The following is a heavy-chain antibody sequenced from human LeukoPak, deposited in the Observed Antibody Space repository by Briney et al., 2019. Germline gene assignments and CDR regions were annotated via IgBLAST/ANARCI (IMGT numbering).Heavy chain of an antibody. CDR1: GGSVSSGSYY. V-gene: IGHV4-61*01. J-gene: IGHJ4*02. D-gene: IGHD3-10*01. Sequence: PSETLSLTCTVSGGSVSSGSYYWSWIRQPPGKGLEWIGYIYYSGSTNYNPSLKSRVTISVDTSKNQFPLKLSSVTAADTAVYYCARDLGPAYFDYWGQGTLVTVSS. CDR2: IYYSGST. CDR3: ARDLGPAYFDY.